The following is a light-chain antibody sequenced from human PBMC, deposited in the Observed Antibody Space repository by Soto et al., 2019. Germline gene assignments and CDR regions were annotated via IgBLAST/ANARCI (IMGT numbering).Light chain of an antibody. CDR2: DAS. V-gene: IGKV1-5*01. CDR1: QRISTW. CDR3: QQYKSYWT. Sequence: DIQMTQSPSTLSASVGDGVTITCRASQRISTWLAWYQQKPGKAPKLLISDASSLETGVPSRFSGSGSGTEITITINSLQPDDFATYYCQQYKSYWTFGQGTKVDIK. J-gene: IGKJ1*01.